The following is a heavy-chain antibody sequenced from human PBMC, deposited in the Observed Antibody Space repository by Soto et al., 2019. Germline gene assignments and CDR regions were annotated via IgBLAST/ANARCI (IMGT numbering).Heavy chain of an antibody. J-gene: IGHJ6*02. D-gene: IGHD2-2*01. CDR1: GLTIMTYD. CDR2: ISRTGNTI. Sequence: GGFMRVPCADAGLTIMTYDIHWVRKSPGKGLEWISYISRTGNTIYYADSVKGRFTISRDNAQRSLFLQMNSLRVDDSAVYYCVKFYAAIYYYGMDVWGQGTTVTVSS. V-gene: IGHV3-48*01. CDR3: VKFYAAIYYYGMDV.